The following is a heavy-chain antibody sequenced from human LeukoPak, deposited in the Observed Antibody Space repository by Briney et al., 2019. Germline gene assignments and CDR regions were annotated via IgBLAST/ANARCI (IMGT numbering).Heavy chain of an antibody. CDR2: INPNDGDT. CDR3: ARANFLYCSSSTCLFDY. V-gene: IGHV1-2*02. Sequence: ASVKVSCKASGYTSTDYYMHWVRQAPGPGFEWMGWINPNDGDTNYAQKFQGRVTMTRDTSISTAHMEVSRLRSDDTAVYYCARANFLYCSSSTCLFDYWGQGTLVTVSS. D-gene: IGHD2-2*01. J-gene: IGHJ4*02. CDR1: GYTSTDYY.